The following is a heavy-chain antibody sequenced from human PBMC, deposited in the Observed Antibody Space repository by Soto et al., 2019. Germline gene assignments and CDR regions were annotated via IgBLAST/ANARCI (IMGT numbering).Heavy chain of an antibody. J-gene: IGHJ6*02. CDR2: MNPNSGNT. V-gene: IGHV1-8*01. Sequence: QVQLVQSGAEVKKPGASVKVSCKASGYTFTSYDINWVRQATGQGLEWMGWMNPNSGNTGYAQKFKGRVTMTRNTSTSTDYMELSSLRSEDTAVYYCARGGAALTLYYYCGMDVWGQGTTVTVSS. D-gene: IGHD6-6*01. CDR3: ARGGAALTLYYYCGMDV. CDR1: GYTFTSYD.